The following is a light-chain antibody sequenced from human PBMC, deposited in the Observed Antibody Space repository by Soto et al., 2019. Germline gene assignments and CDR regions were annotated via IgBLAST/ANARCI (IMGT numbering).Light chain of an antibody. CDR3: AAWDDNLNAWV. J-gene: IGLJ3*02. Sequence: QSVLTQPPSASGTPGQRVAISCSGSSANIGINTVNWYQQVPGTAPKLLIHSNNQRPSGVPDRFSGSKSGTSASLAISGLQSGDEADYYCAAWDDNLNAWVFGGGTKLTVL. V-gene: IGLV1-44*01. CDR1: SANIGINT. CDR2: SNN.